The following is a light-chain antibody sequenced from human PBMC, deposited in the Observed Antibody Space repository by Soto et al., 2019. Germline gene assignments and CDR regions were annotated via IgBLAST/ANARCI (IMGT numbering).Light chain of an antibody. Sequence: EIVLTQSPGTLSLSPGERATLSCRASQSVTSSYLAWYQQKPGQAPRLLIYGASSRATGIPDRFSGSGPGTDFTLTIRRLEPEDFSVYYCQQYGTSPRTFGQGTKVEIK. V-gene: IGKV3-20*01. CDR3: QQYGTSPRT. CDR1: QSVTSSY. CDR2: GAS. J-gene: IGKJ1*01.